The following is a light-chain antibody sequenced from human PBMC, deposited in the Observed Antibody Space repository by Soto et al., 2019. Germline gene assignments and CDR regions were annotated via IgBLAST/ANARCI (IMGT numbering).Light chain of an antibody. CDR2: EVT. J-gene: IGLJ1*01. CDR1: SSDVGSYNL. V-gene: IGLV2-23*02. CDR3: CSYAGSSTYV. Sequence: QSALTQPASVSGSPGQSITISCTGTSSDVGSYNLVSWYQQHPGEAPKLMIYEVTNRPSGVSNRFSGSKSGNTASLTISGLQAEDEADYYCCSYAGSSTYVFGTGTQLTVL.